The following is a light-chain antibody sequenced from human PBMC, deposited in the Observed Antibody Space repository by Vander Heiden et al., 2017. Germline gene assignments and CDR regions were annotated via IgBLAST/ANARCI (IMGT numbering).Light chain of an antibody. CDR1: QSISSW. J-gene: IGKJ2*01. V-gene: IGKV1-5*03. Sequence: DIQMTQSPSTLSASVGDRVTITCRASQSISSWLAWYQQKPGKAPKLLIYKASSLESGVPSRFSGSGSGTEFTLTISSLQPDDFATYYCLQDTSYSYTFGQGTRLETK. CDR2: KAS. CDR3: LQDTSYSYT.